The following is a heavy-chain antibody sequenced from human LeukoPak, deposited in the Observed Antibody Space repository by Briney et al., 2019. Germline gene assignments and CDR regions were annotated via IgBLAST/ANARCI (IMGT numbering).Heavy chain of an antibody. Sequence: GGSLRLSCAASGFTVSSNYMSWVRQAPGKGLEWVSIMYSGGNTYYADSVKGRFTVSRDNSKNTLSLQMNSLRAEDTAVYYCARGQSGTPHYYYGMDVWGQGTTVTVSS. CDR3: ARGQSGTPHYYYGMDV. J-gene: IGHJ6*02. D-gene: IGHD3-10*01. V-gene: IGHV3-53*01. CDR2: MYSGGNT. CDR1: GFTVSSNY.